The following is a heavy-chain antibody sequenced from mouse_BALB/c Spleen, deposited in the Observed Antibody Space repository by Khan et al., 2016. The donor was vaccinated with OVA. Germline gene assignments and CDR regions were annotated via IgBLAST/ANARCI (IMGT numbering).Heavy chain of an antibody. CDR3: ARQGYGKGDAMDY. J-gene: IGHJ4*01. D-gene: IGHD2-10*02. CDR2: ISNGGGST. V-gene: IGHV5-12*02. CDR1: GFTFSDYY. Sequence: EVELVESGGGLVQPGGSLKLSCATSGFTFSDYYMYWVRQTPEKRLEWVAYISNGGGSTYYPDTVKGRFTISRDNAKNTLYLQMSRLKSEDTARYYCARQGYGKGDAMDYWGQGTSVTVSS.